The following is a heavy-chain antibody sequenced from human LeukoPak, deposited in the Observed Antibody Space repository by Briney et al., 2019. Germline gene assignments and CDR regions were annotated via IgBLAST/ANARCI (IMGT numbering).Heavy chain of an antibody. V-gene: IGHV1-46*01. J-gene: IGHJ4*02. CDR3: AMKFYDFWSGYLDY. D-gene: IGHD3-3*01. Sequence: GSSVKVSCKASGGTFSSYAISWVRQAPGQGLEWMGLINPSGGSTSYAQKFQGRVTMTRDTSTSTVYMELSSLRSEDTAVYYCAMKFYDFWSGYLDYWGQGTLVTVSS. CDR2: INPSGGST. CDR1: GGTFSSYA.